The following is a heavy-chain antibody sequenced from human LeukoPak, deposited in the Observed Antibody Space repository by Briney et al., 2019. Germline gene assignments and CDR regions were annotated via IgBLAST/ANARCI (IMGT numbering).Heavy chain of an antibody. CDR3: ARHMVHYYGSGRLVGPEAG. J-gene: IGHJ4*02. CDR1: GGSISSSSYY. V-gene: IGHV4-39*01. CDR2: IYYSGST. D-gene: IGHD3-10*01. Sequence: RPSETLSLTCTVSGGSISSSSYYWGWIRQPPGKGLEWIGSIYYSGSTYYNPSLKSRVTISVDTSKNQFSLKLSSVTAADTAVYYCARHMVHYYGSGRLVGPEAGWGQGTLVTVSS.